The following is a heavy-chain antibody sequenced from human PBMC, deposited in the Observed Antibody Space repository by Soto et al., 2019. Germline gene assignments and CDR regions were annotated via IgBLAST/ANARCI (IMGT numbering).Heavy chain of an antibody. V-gene: IGHV3-15*01. CDR3: TTDYGGKSFGS. CDR1: GFTFSHVW. D-gene: IGHD4-17*01. Sequence: EVQLVESGGGLVQPGVSLILSGAAAGFTFSHVWMGWVRQAPGKGLEWVGRIKSKDVGGTTDYAAPVKGRFFISRDDSKNTLYLQMNSMKTEDTAVYYCTTDYGGKSFGSWGQGDLVIVSS. CDR2: IKSKDVGGTT. J-gene: IGHJ4*02.